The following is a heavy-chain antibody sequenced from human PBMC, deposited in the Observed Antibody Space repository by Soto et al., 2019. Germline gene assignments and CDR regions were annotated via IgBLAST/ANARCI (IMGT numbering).Heavy chain of an antibody. D-gene: IGHD2-15*01. V-gene: IGHV4-30-2*01. CDR2: IYHSGST. CDR1: GGSISSGGYS. CDR3: LRVVEAATRHTDSDS. Sequence: SETLSLTCAVSGGSISSGGYSWSWIRQPPGKGLEWIGYIYHSGSTYYNPSLKSRVTISVDRSKNQFSLRVNSVTAADTAVYYCLRVVEAATRHTDSDSWGQGILVTVSS. J-gene: IGHJ4*02.